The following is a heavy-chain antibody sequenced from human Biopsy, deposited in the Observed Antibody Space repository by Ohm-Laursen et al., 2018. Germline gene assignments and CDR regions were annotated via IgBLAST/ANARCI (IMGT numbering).Heavy chain of an antibody. CDR1: GFPFSDYY. D-gene: IGHD4-23*01. Sequence: SLSLSCTASGFPFSDYYMRWIRQAPGQGLEWVSYISSGGTTIYYADSVKGRFTISRDNAKNSLYLQMNSLRADDTAVYYCARDTRWSPYHMDVWGQGTTVTVSS. J-gene: IGHJ6*02. V-gene: IGHV3-11*01. CDR3: ARDTRWSPYHMDV. CDR2: ISSGGTTI.